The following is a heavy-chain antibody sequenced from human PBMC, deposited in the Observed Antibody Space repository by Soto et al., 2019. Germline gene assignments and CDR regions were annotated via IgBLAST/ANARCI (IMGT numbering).Heavy chain of an antibody. V-gene: IGHV3-23*01. D-gene: IGHD2-2*01. CDR3: AKGSSAMPEGNYFDP. J-gene: IGHJ5*02. CDR1: GLAFRNYA. Sequence: EVQLLESGGGLVQPGGSLRLSCAASGLAFRNYAMSWVRQAPGKGLEWVSGITGGGISTYFADFAKGRFTISRDNSKNTLYLQMNSLRTEDTAVYYCAKGSSAMPEGNYFDPWGQGTLFTVSS. CDR2: ITGGGIST.